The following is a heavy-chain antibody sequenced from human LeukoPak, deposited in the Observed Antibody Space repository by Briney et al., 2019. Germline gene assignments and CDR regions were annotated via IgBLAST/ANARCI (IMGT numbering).Heavy chain of an antibody. CDR2: ISYDGSNK. J-gene: IGHJ4*02. CDR1: GFTFSSYG. D-gene: IGHD6-19*01. V-gene: IGHV3-30*18. Sequence: QAGGSLRLSCAASGFTFSSYGMHWVRQAPGKGLEWVAVISYDGSNKYYADSVKGRFTISRDNSKNTLYLQMNSLRAEDTAVYYCAKECRSSGWYRFDKCSDGWGQGTLVTVSS. CDR3: AKECRSSGWYRFDKCSDG.